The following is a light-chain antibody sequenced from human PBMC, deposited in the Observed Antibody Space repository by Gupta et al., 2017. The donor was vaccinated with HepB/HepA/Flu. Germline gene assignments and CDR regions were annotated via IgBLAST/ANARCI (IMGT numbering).Light chain of an antibody. V-gene: IGLV1-40*01. CDR3: QSYDNSLSVWV. Sequence: GQRVTVSCTGSSSNIGAGFDVNWYQQLPGTAPKLLIYGTINRPSGVPDRFSGSKSGTSASLAITVLKTEDEADYFCQSYDNSLSVWVFGGGTQLTVL. CDR2: GTI. J-gene: IGLJ3*02. CDR1: SSNIGAGFD.